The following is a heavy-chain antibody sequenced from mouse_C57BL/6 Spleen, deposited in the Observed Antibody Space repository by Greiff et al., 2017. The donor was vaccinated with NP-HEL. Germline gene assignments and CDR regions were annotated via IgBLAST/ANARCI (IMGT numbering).Heavy chain of an antibody. CDR3: AGGNWAC. CDR1: GYTFTSYW. J-gene: IGHJ3*01. D-gene: IGHD2-1*01. V-gene: IGHV1-59*01. CDR2: IDPSDSYT. Sequence: QVQLQQPGAELVRPGTSVKLSCKASGYTFTSYWMHWVKQRPGQGLEWIGVIDPSDSYTNYNQKFKGKATLTVDTSSSTAYMQLSSLTSEDSAVYYCAGGNWACWGQGTLVTVSA.